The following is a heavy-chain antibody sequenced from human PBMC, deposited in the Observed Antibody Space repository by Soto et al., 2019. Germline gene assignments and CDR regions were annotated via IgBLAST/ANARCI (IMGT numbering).Heavy chain of an antibody. CDR1: GFTFSSYW. J-gene: IGHJ5*02. V-gene: IGHV3-74*01. Sequence: GGSLRLSCAASGFTFSSYWMHWVRQAPGKGLVWVSRINSDGSSTSYADSVKGRFTISRDNAKNTLYLQMNSLRAEDTAVYYCARDPYETLIAVADWFDPWGQGTLVTVSS. CDR3: ARDPYETLIAVADWFDP. CDR2: INSDGSST. D-gene: IGHD6-19*01.